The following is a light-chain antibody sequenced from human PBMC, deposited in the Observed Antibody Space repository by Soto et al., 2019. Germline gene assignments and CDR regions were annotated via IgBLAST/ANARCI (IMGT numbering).Light chain of an antibody. CDR1: QSVLYSSNNKNY. J-gene: IGKJ4*01. CDR3: QQYYSVPVT. CDR2: WAS. Sequence: DIVMTQSPESLAVSLGERATINCKSSQSVLYSSNNKNYLAWYQQKPGQPPKLLIYWASTRDSGVPGRFSGSGSGTDFTLTISSLQAEDVAVYYCQQYYSVPVTFGGGTKVEIK. V-gene: IGKV4-1*01.